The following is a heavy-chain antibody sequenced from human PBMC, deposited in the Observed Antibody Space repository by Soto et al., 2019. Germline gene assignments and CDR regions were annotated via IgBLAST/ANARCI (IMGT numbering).Heavy chain of an antibody. CDR3: ARDERGSFPSSTHLNWFDP. D-gene: IGHD1-26*01. J-gene: IGHJ5*02. Sequence: SETLSLTCTVSGGSISSSSYYWGWIRQPPGKGLEWIGSIYYSGSTYYNPSLKSRVTISVDTSKNQFSLKLSSVTAADTAVYYCARDERGSFPSSTHLNWFDPWGQGTLVTVSS. CDR1: GGSISSSSYY. CDR2: IYYSGST. V-gene: IGHV4-39*02.